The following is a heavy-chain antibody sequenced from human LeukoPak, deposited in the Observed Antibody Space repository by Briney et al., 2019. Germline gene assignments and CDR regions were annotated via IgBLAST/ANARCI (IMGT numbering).Heavy chain of an antibody. CDR2: IYSGDST. V-gene: IGHV3-53*01. J-gene: IGHJ4*02. CDR3: ARGVGTDTDY. CDR1: GFTVSNNY. D-gene: IGHD7-27*01. Sequence: GGSLRLSCAASGFTVSNNYMTWVRQAPGKGLEWVSVIYSGDSTYYAASVKGRFTISRDNSKNKLYLQLNSLRAEDTAVYYCARGVGTDTDYWGQGTLVTVSS.